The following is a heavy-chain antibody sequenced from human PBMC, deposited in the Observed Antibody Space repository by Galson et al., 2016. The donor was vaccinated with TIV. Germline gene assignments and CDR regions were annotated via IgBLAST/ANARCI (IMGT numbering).Heavy chain of an antibody. CDR2: INWKGNSV. V-gene: IGHV3-9*01. J-gene: IGHJ6*02. Sequence: SLRLSCAASGFTFDDYPMHWVRQAPGKGLEWVSVINWKGNSVNYADSVRGRFTISRDNAKNSLYLQMNSLTPEDTALYYCAKNSRPDASMDYYYYHGMDVWGRGTKATVSS. D-gene: IGHD5-18*01. CDR3: AKNSRPDASMDYYYYHGMDV. CDR1: GFTFDDYP.